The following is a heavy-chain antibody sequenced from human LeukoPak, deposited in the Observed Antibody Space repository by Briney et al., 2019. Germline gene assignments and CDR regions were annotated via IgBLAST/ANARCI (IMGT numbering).Heavy chain of an antibody. Sequence: PSETLSLTCAVYGGSFSGYYWSWIRQPPGKGLEWIGEINHSGSTNYNPSLKSRVTISVDTSKNQFSLKLSSVTAADTAVYYCAREYCSSTSCYTAYWGQGTLVTVSS. D-gene: IGHD2-2*02. J-gene: IGHJ4*02. CDR1: GGSFSGYY. CDR3: AREYCSSTSCYTAY. CDR2: INHSGST. V-gene: IGHV4-34*01.